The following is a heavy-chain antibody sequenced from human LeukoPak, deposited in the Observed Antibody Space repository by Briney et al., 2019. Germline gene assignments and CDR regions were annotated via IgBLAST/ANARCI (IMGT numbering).Heavy chain of an antibody. CDR2: INPSGGST. D-gene: IGHD3-10*01. Sequence: ASVKVSCKASGYTFTSYYMHWVRQAPGQGLEWMGIINPSGGSTSYAQKFQGRVTMTRDMSTSTAYMELRSLRSDDTAVYYCARVGQPYGSGRYYYMDVWGKGTTVTVSS. V-gene: IGHV1-46*01. CDR1: GYTFTSYY. J-gene: IGHJ6*03. CDR3: ARVGQPYGSGRYYYMDV.